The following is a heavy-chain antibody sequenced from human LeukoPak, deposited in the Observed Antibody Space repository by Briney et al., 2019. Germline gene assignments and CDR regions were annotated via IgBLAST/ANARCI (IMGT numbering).Heavy chain of an antibody. CDR1: GGSFSGYY. CDR2: INHSGST. Sequence: SETLSLTCAVYGGSFSGYYWSWIRQPPGKGLEWIGEINHSGSTNYNPSLKSRVTISVDTSKNQFSLKLSSVTAADTAVYYCARGSSSSGYSHFGYWGQGTLVTVSS. D-gene: IGHD3-22*01. CDR3: ARGSSSSGYSHFGY. J-gene: IGHJ4*02. V-gene: IGHV4-34*01.